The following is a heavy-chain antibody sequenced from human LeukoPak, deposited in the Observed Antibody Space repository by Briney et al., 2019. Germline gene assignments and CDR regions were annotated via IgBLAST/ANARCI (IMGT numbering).Heavy chain of an antibody. V-gene: IGHV4-39*01. CDR1: GGSISSSSYS. Sequence: SETLSLTCTVSGGSISSSSYSWGWIRQPPGKGLEWIGRIYYSGTTYYNPSLRSRVTISVDTSKIQFSLKLSSVAATDTAVYFCARLRFDFWSGYTHPYFDYWGQGTLVTVSS. D-gene: IGHD3-3*01. J-gene: IGHJ4*02. CDR2: IYYSGTT. CDR3: ARLRFDFWSGYTHPYFDY.